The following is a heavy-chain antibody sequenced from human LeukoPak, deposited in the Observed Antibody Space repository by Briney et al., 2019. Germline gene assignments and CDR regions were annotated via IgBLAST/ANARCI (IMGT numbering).Heavy chain of an antibody. CDR2: INPSGGST. J-gene: IGHJ4*02. CDR3: ASSIGARLDC. CDR1: GFTFTRYY. D-gene: IGHD6-6*01. Sequence: GASVKVSCKASGFTFTRYYIHWVRQAPGQGLEWMGEINPSGGSTRYAQKFQGRVTMTRDMSASTVDMELSSLRSEDTAVYYCASSIGARLDCWGQGTRVTVTS. V-gene: IGHV1-46*01.